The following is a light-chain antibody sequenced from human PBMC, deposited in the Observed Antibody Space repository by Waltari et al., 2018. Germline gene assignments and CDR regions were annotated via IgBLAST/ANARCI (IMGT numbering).Light chain of an antibody. CDR1: HSILNNSNNQDC. Sequence: DIVMTQSPDFLAVSLGERATITCKSSHSILNNSNNQDCLAWYQRKPGQAPKLLISWASTRESGVPDRFSGSRSGTHFALTISSLRTEDVAVYYCQQFYTQPRTFGQGTKVEVK. J-gene: IGKJ1*01. CDR3: QQFYTQPRT. V-gene: IGKV4-1*01. CDR2: WAS.